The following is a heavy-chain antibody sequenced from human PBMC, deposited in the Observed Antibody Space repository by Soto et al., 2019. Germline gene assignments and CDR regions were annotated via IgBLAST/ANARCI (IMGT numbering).Heavy chain of an antibody. D-gene: IGHD3-9*01. V-gene: IGHV4-59*01. Sequence: SETPSLTCTVSGDSIRPYYWTWIRQPPGKGLEWIGYVYYSGSVNYKSSLKSRVTMSVDTSKNQFSLRLNSVTAADTAVYYCARVTYDSFTAYSYYFDYWGQGTLVTVSS. CDR1: GDSIRPYY. CDR2: VYYSGSV. J-gene: IGHJ4*02. CDR3: ARVTYDSFTAYSYYFDY.